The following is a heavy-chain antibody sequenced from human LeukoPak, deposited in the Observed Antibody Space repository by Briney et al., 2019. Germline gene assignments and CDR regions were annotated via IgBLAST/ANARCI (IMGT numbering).Heavy chain of an antibody. Sequence: GGSLRLSCAASGFTFSSSAMSWVRQAPGKGLEWVSAISNNGGYTYYADSVQGRFTISRDNSKSTLCLQMNSLRAEDTAVYYCAKAVLKTFDYWGQGTLVTVSS. CDR1: GFTFSSSA. J-gene: IGHJ4*02. CDR3: AKAVLKTFDY. CDR2: ISNNGGYT. V-gene: IGHV3-23*01.